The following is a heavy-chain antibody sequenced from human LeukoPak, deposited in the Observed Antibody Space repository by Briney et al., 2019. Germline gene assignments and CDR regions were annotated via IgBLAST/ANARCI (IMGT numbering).Heavy chain of an antibody. CDR2: ISSSGSTI. CDR3: AELGITMIGGV. J-gene: IGHJ6*04. V-gene: IGHV3-48*03. Sequence: PGGSLRLSCAASGFIFSSYEMNWVRQAPGKELEWVSYISSSGSTIYYADSVKGRFTIARDNAKNSLYLQMNSLRAEDTAVYYCAELGITMIGGVWGKGTTVTISS. CDR1: GFIFSSYE. D-gene: IGHD3-10*02.